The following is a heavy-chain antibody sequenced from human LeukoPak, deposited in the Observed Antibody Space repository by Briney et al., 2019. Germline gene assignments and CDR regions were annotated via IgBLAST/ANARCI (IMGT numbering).Heavy chain of an antibody. CDR3: VKGIVATISYFDY. D-gene: IGHD5-12*01. Sequence: GGSLRLSCSASGFTFSSYAMHWVRQAPGKGLESVSAISSNGGSTYYADSVKGRFTISRDNSKNTLYLQMSSLRAEDTAVYYCVKGIVATISYFDYWGQGTLVTVSS. J-gene: IGHJ4*02. CDR2: ISSNGGST. CDR1: GFTFSSYA. V-gene: IGHV3-64D*06.